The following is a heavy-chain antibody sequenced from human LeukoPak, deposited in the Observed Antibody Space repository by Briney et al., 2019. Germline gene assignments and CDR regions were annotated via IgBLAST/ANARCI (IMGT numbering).Heavy chain of an antibody. CDR1: GGSISSNSYY. D-gene: IGHD2-2*01. J-gene: IGHJ3*02. V-gene: IGHV4-39*07. Sequence: SETLSLTCTVSGGSISSNSYYWGWIRQPPGKGLEWIGTIYYSGSTYYNPSLKSRVTISVDTSKNQFSLKLSSVTAADTAVYYCASIPAAMHSDAFDIWGQGTMVTVSS. CDR2: IYYSGST. CDR3: ASIPAAMHSDAFDI.